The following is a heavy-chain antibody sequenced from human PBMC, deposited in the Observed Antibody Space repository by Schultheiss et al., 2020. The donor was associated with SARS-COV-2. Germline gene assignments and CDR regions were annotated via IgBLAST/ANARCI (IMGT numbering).Heavy chain of an antibody. CDR2: INHSGST. J-gene: IGHJ6*02. Sequence: SETLSLTCAVYGGSFSGYYWSWIRQPPGKGLEWIGEINHSGSTNYNPSLKSRVTISVDTSKNQFSLKLSSVTAADTAVYYCARQSHGNCSSTSCYDVRRYYYGMDVWGQGTTVTVSS. V-gene: IGHV4-34*01. CDR1: GGSFSGYY. CDR3: ARQSHGNCSSTSCYDVRRYYYGMDV. D-gene: IGHD2-2*01.